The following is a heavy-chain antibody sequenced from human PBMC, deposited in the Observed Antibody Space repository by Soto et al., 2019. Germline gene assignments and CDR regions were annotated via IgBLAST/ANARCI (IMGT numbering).Heavy chain of an antibody. D-gene: IGHD3-16*01. CDR1: GASITSFY. V-gene: IGHV4-59*01. CDR3: ARSSGRGSTLGDSFDV. J-gene: IGHJ3*01. Sequence: SETLSLTCTVSGASITSFYWNWVRQPPGKGLEWIGYVYDTGSAKYDPSNPSLKSRVTISVDTSKNQLSLKLSSVIAADTAMYYCARSSGRGSTLGDSFDVWGQGTMVT. CDR2: VYDTGSA.